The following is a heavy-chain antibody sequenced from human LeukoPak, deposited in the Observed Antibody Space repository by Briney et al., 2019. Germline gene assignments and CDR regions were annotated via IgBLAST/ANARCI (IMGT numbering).Heavy chain of an antibody. Sequence: GGSLRLSCAASGFTFSNAWMSWVRQAPGKGLEWVGRIKSKTDGGTTDYAAPVKGRFTISRDDSKNTLHLQMNSLKTEDTAVYYCTTTGPRAHYDYVWGSYRERNNVDYWGQGTLVTVSS. CDR3: TTTGPRAHYDYVWGSYRERNNVDY. J-gene: IGHJ4*02. V-gene: IGHV3-15*01. D-gene: IGHD3-16*02. CDR2: IKSKTDGGTT. CDR1: GFTFSNAW.